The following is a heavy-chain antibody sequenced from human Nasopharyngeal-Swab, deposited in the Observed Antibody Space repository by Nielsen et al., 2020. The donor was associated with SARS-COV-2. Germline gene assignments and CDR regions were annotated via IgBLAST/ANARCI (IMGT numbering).Heavy chain of an antibody. V-gene: IGHV3-69-1*01. CDR3: ARERGGGYGDY. CDR2: ITSGNSV. CDR1: GGSMSTYY. Sequence: ETLSLTCTVSGGSMSTYYWSWIRQPPGKGLEWISYITSGNSVQYADSVRGRFTISRDNAKNSLYLQMNSQTAEDTAVYYCARERGGGYGDYWGQGTLVTVSS. J-gene: IGHJ4*02. D-gene: IGHD5-12*01.